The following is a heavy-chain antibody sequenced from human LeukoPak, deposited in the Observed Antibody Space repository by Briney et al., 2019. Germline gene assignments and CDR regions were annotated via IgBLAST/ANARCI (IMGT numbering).Heavy chain of an antibody. CDR3: ARDRLYCSSTSCYPY. CDR1: GFTFSSYE. D-gene: IGHD2-2*01. V-gene: IGHV3-48*03. J-gene: IGHJ4*02. Sequence: GGSLRLSCAASGFTFSSYEMNWVRQAPGKGLEWVSYISSSGSTIYYADSVKGRFTISRDSAKNSLYLQMNSLRAEDTAVYYCARDRLYCSSTSCYPYWGQGTLVTVSS. CDR2: ISSSGSTI.